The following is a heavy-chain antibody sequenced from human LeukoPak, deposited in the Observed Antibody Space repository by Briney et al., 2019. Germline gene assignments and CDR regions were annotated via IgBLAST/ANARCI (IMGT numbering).Heavy chain of an antibody. J-gene: IGHJ2*01. D-gene: IGHD2-15*01. V-gene: IGHV4-4*02. CDR3: ARDQYCSDGSCYSLGFDL. CDR1: GGSISSSNW. Sequence: PSETLSLTCAVSGGSISSSNWWSWVRQPPGKGLEWIEEIYHSGSTNYNPSLKSRVTISVDKSKNQFSLKLSSVTAADTAVYYCARDQYCSDGSCYSLGFDLWGRGTLVTVSS. CDR2: IYHSGST.